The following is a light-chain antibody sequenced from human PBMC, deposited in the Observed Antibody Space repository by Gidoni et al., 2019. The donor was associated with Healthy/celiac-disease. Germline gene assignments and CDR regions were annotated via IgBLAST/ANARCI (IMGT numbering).Light chain of an antibody. CDR2: SNN. CDR3: AAWDDSLSGWV. J-gene: IGLJ3*02. Sequence: QSVLTQPPSASGTPGQRVTISCSGSSSNIGSNYVYWYQQRPGTAPKLLIYSNNQRPSGVPDRFSGSKSGTSASPAISGLRSEDEADYYCAAWDDSLSGWVFGGGTKLTVL. CDR1: SSNIGSNY. V-gene: IGLV1-47*02.